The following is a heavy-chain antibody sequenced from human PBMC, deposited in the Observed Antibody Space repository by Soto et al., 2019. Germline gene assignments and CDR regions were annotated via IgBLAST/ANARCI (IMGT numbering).Heavy chain of an antibody. CDR2: IIPILVIA. V-gene: IGHV1-69*02. D-gene: IGHD3-10*01. Sequence: SVKVSCKASGGTFRSYTISWVRQARGQGLEWMGWIIPILVIANYAQKFQGRVTITADKSTSTAYVELSGLRSEDTAVYYCANGGSYYGMDVWGQGTTVTVSS. CDR1: GGTFRSYT. CDR3: ANGGSYYGMDV. J-gene: IGHJ6*02.